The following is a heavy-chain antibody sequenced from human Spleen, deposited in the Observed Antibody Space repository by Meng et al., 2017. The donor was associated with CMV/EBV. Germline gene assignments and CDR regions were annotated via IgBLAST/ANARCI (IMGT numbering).Heavy chain of an antibody. J-gene: IGHJ4*02. CDR2: IIPIFGTA. CDR3: ARARVGATLRSPFDY. D-gene: IGHD1-26*01. Sequence: SGGTFSSYAISWVRQAPGQGLEWMGGIIPIFGTANYAQKFQGRVTITTDESTSTAYMELSSLRSEDTAVYYCARARVGATLRSPFDYWGQGTLVTVSS. V-gene: IGHV1-69*05. CDR1: GGTFSSYA.